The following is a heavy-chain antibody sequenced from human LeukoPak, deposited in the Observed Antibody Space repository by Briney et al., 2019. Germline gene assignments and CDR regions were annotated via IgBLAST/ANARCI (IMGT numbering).Heavy chain of an antibody. CDR2: ISGSGGST. Sequence: GGSLRLSCAASGFTFSSYTMNLVRQVPGKGLEWVSAISGSGGSTYYADSVKGRFTISRDNSKNTLYLQMNSLRAEDTAVYYCAKEARNYDFWSGYLRYGMDVWGQGTTVTVSS. CDR1: GFTFSSYT. V-gene: IGHV3-23*01. CDR3: AKEARNYDFWSGYLRYGMDV. D-gene: IGHD3-3*01. J-gene: IGHJ6*02.